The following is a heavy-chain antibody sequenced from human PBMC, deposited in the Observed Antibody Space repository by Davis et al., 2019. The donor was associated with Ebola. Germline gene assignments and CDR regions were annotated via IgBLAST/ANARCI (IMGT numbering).Heavy chain of an antibody. J-gene: IGHJ4*02. CDR2: IGTAGDT. CDR3: ARAQFGDVVLDY. V-gene: IGHV3-13*01. Sequence: GESLKISCAASGFTFRTYDMHWVRQPTGKGLEWVSVIGTAGDTYYRGSVKGRFTISRENARNSLYLQMNSLTAGDTAVYYCARAQFGDVVLDYWGQGTLVTASS. CDR1: GFTFRTYD. D-gene: IGHD4-17*01.